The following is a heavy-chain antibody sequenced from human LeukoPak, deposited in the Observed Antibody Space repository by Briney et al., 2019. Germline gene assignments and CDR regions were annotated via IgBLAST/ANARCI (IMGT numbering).Heavy chain of an antibody. J-gene: IGHJ6*03. CDR2: MNPNSGNT. D-gene: IGHD3-10*01. CDR3: ARALMVRGVDFYYYYYMDV. CDR1: GYTFTSYD. Sequence: GASVKVSCKASGYTFTSYDINWVRQATGQRLEWMGWMNPNSGNTGYAQKFQGRVTITRNTSISTAYMELSSLRSEDTAVYYCARALMVRGVDFYYYYYMDVWGKGTTVTVSS. V-gene: IGHV1-8*03.